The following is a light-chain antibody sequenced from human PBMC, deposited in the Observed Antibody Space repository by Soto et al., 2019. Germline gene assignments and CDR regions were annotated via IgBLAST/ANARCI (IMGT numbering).Light chain of an antibody. CDR2: AAS. Sequence: DFQMTQSPSSVSASVGDRVTITCRATQSLTRWLAWYQQKPGQVPKLLIYAASTLHSGVSSRFSGTGSGTDFTLTINNLQPEDVATYYCQKGNSLPPFTFGPG. CDR3: QKGNSLPPFT. J-gene: IGKJ3*01. CDR1: QSLTRW. V-gene: IGKV1D-12*01.